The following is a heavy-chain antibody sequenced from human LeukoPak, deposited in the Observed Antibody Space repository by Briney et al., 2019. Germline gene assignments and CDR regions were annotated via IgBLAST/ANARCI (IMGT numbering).Heavy chain of an antibody. Sequence: PGGSLRLSCAASGFTFSSYGMSWVRQAPGKGLEWVAFIRYDGSNKYYADSVKGRFTISRDNSKNTLYLQMNSLRAEDTAVYYCAKELGRGSSYYYYYMDVWGKGTTVTISS. CDR2: IRYDGSNK. V-gene: IGHV3-30*02. CDR1: GFTFSSYG. J-gene: IGHJ6*03. CDR3: AKELGRGSSYYYYYMDV.